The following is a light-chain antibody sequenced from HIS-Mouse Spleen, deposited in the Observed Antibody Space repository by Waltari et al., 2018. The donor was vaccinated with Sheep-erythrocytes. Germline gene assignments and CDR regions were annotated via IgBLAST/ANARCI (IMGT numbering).Light chain of an antibody. CDR3: CSYAGSSTWV. V-gene: IGLV2-23*01. J-gene: IGLJ3*02. CDR2: EGS. CDR1: SSYVGSYNL. Sequence: QSALTQPASVSGSPGQSITIPCPGTSSYVGSYNLFSGYQQHPGKAPKLMIYEGSKRPSGVSNRFSGSKSGNTASLTISGLQAEDEADYYCCSYAGSSTWVFGGGTKLTVL.